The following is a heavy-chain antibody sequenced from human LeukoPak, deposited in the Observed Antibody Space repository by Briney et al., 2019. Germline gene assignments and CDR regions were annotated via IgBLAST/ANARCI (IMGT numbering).Heavy chain of an antibody. Sequence: PSETLSLTCTVSGGSISSYYWSWIRQPPGKGLGWIGYIYYSGSTNYNPSLKGRVTISVDTSKNQFSLKLSSVTAADTAVYYCARGGSGYDLTFDYWGQGTLVTVSS. CDR3: ARGGSGYDLTFDY. D-gene: IGHD5-12*01. J-gene: IGHJ4*02. CDR2: IYYSGST. CDR1: GGSISSYY. V-gene: IGHV4-59*01.